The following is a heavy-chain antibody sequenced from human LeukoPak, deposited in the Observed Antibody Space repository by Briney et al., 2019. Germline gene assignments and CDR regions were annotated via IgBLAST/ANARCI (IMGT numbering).Heavy chain of an antibody. J-gene: IGHJ4*02. D-gene: IGHD3-3*01. CDR3: ASSANDFWSGYHDY. Sequence: PSETLSLTCAVYGGSFSGYYWSWIRQPPGKGLEWIGEINHSGSTNYNPSLKSRVTISVDTSKNQFSLKLSSVTAADTAVYYCASSANDFWSGYHDYWGQGTLVTVSS. CDR1: GGSFSGYY. CDR2: INHSGST. V-gene: IGHV4-34*01.